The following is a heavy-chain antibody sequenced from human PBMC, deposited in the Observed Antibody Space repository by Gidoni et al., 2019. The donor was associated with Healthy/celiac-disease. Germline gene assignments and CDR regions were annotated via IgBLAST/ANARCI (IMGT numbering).Heavy chain of an antibody. J-gene: IGHJ5*02. D-gene: IGHD6-13*01. CDR3: ARGRWYSSNKWKSWFDP. Sequence: GLEWIGEINHSGSTNYNPSLKSRVTISVDTSKNQFSLKLSSVTAADTAVYYCARGRWYSSNKWKSWFDPWGQGTLVTVSS. V-gene: IGHV4-34*01. CDR2: INHSGST.